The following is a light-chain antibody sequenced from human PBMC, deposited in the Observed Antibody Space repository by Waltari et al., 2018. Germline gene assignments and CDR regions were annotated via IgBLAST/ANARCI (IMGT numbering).Light chain of an antibody. CDR3: AAWDDSLDAYV. Sequence: QPVLTPPRSTSGTPGQRVTISCSGSPSNIGSHSVPWYQQLPGTAPKLLIYTYNRPPSGVPDRFSGSRSGTSATLAISGLRSEDEAEYYCAAWDDSLDAYVFGTGTKVTVL. CDR2: TYN. CDR1: PSNIGSHS. V-gene: IGLV1-47*01. J-gene: IGLJ1*01.